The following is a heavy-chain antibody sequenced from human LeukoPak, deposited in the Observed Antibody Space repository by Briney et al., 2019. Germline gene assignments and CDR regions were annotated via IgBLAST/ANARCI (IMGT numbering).Heavy chain of an antibody. V-gene: IGHV1-24*01. CDR3: ATVFPFQPNQQQLPRGAFDI. D-gene: IGHD6-13*01. J-gene: IGHJ3*02. Sequence: ASVKVSCKASGYTLTELSMHWVRQAPGKGLEWMGGFDPEDGETIYAQKFQGRVTMTEDTSTDTAYMELSSLRSEDTAVYYCATVFPFQPNQQQLPRGAFDIWGQGTMVTVSS. CDR2: FDPEDGET. CDR1: GYTLTELS.